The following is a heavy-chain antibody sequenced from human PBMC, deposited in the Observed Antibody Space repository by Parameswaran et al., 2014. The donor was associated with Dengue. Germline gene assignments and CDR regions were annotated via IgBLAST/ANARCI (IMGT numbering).Heavy chain of an antibody. CDR3: ARDPPGDYCSSTSCYKYYYGMDV. J-gene: IGHJ6*02. CDR2: IIPILGIA. Sequence: WVRQAPGQGLEWMGRIIPILGIANYAQKFQGRVTITADKSTSTAYMELSSLRSEDTAVYYCARDPPGDYCSSTSCYKYYYGMDVWGQGTTVTVSS. D-gene: IGHD2-2*02. V-gene: IGHV1-69*04.